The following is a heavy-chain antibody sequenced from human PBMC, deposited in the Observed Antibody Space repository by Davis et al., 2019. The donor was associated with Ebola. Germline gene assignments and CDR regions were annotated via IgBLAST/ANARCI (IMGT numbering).Heavy chain of an antibody. D-gene: IGHD1-26*01. V-gene: IGHV1-69*04. CDR2: IIPILGIA. CDR3: ARDGVPRARVGATYYFDY. Sequence: AASVKVSCKASGGTFRSYAISWVRQAPGQGLEWMGRIIPILGIANYAQKFQGRVTITADKSTSTAYMELSSLRSEDTAVYYCARDGVPRARVGATYYFDYWGQGTLVTVSS. J-gene: IGHJ4*02. CDR1: GGTFRSYA.